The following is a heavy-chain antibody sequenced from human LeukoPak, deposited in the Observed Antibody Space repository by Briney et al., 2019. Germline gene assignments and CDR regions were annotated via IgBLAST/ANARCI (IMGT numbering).Heavy chain of an antibody. V-gene: IGHV3-30*18. CDR2: ISYDESDK. J-gene: IGHJ6*02. CDR1: GFTFSNYG. D-gene: IGHD2-15*01. CDR3: AKGVVAATNAAYYGMDV. Sequence: GGSLRLSCAASGFTFSNYGMHWVRQAPGKGLEWVAVISYDESDKYYADSVKGRFTIPRDNSKNTLYLQMNSLRPEDTAVYYCAKGVVAATNAAYYGMDVWGQGTTVTVSS.